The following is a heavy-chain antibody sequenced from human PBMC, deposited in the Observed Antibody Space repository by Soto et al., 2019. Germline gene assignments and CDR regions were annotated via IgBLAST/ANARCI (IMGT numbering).Heavy chain of an antibody. Sequence: ASVKVSCKASGYTFTSYYMHWVRQAPGQGLEWMGIINPSGGSTSYAQKFQGRVTMTRDTSTSTVYMELSSLRSEDTAVYYCARVSSGRPSYYYDSSGYWYFDYWGQGTLVTVSS. CDR2: INPSGGST. J-gene: IGHJ4*02. CDR1: GYTFTSYY. D-gene: IGHD3-22*01. V-gene: IGHV1-46*01. CDR3: ARVSSGRPSYYYDSSGYWYFDY.